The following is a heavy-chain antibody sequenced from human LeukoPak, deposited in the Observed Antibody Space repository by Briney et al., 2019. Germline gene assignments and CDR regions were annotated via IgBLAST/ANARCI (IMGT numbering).Heavy chain of an antibody. D-gene: IGHD6-13*01. CDR3: ARAFSWSFDY. V-gene: IGHV4-59*11. J-gene: IGHJ4*02. Sequence: SETLSLTCTVSGDSIFSHYWSWIRQPPGKGLEWIGYIYYSGSTNYNPSLKSPVTISVDTSKNQFSLKLSSVTAADTAVYYCARAFSWSFDYWGQGTLVTVSS. CDR2: IYYSGST. CDR1: GDSIFSHY.